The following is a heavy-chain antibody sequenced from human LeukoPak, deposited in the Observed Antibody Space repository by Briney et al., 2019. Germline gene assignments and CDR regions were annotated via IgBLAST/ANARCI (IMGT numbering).Heavy chain of an antibody. J-gene: IGHJ3*02. CDR3: ARGRYCSADICSGGDAFDI. Sequence: SQTLSLTCTVSGGSINNYYWSWIRQPAGKGLEWIGRIYTRGSTNYNPSLKSRVTMSVDTSKNQFSLKLSSVTAADTAVYYCARGRYCSADICSGGDAFDIWGQGTMVSVSS. CDR1: GGSINNYY. V-gene: IGHV4-4*07. D-gene: IGHD2-15*01. CDR2: IYTRGST.